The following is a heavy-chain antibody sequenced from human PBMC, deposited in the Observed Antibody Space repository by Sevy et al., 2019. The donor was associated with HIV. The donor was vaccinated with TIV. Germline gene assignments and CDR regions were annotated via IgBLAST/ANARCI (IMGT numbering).Heavy chain of an antibody. V-gene: IGHV1-18*01. CDR2: ISAYNGNT. J-gene: IGHJ4*02. CDR3: ARDSGPNYYDSSGSFDY. Sequence: ASVKVSCKASGYTFTSYGISWVRQAPGQGLEWMGWISAYNGNTNYAQKLQGRVTMTTDTSMSTAYMELRSLRSDDTAVYYCARDSGPNYYDSSGSFDYWGQGTLVTVSS. CDR1: GYTFTSYG. D-gene: IGHD3-22*01.